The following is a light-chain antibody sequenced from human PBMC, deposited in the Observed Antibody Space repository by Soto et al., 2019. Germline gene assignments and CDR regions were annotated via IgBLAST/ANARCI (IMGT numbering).Light chain of an antibody. CDR2: RNN. J-gene: IGLJ1*01. CDR1: SPNIGSNY. CDR3: TAWDDSLSVFYV. Sequence: QSVLTQPPSASGTPGQSVTISCSGSSPNIGSNYVYWYQQLPGTAPKLLIYRNNQRPSGVPDRFSGSKSGTSASLAVSGLRSEDEADYYCTAWDDSLSVFYVFGTGTKLTVL. V-gene: IGLV1-47*01.